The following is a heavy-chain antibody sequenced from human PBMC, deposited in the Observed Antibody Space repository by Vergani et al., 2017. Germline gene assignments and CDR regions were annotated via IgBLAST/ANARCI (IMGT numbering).Heavy chain of an antibody. V-gene: IGHV3-23*01. J-gene: IGHJ4*02. CDR1: GFTFSSYA. D-gene: IGHD6-19*01. CDR3: AXDRDQWLVRWVFDY. Sequence: EVQLLESGGGLVQPGGSLRLSCAASGFTFSSYAMSWVRQAPGKGLEWVSAISGSGGSTYYADSVKGRFTISRDNSKNTLYLQMNSLRAEDTAVYYCAXDRDQWLVRWVFDYWGQGTLVTVSS. CDR2: ISGSGGST.